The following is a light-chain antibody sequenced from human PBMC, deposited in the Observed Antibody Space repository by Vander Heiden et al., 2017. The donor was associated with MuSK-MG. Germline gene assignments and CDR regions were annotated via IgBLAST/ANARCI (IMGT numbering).Light chain of an antibody. J-gene: IGKJ1*01. Sequence: VMTKSPPSLPVTSGEPASISCRPGQSLLQSYGYNYLDWYLQKPGQSPQLLIYLGSHRASGVPDRFNGSGSGTDFSLKISRVEAEDVGVYYCKQALQIPLTFGQGTKVEIK. CDR3: KQALQIPLT. V-gene: IGKV2-28*01. CDR1: QSLLQSYGYNY. CDR2: LGS.